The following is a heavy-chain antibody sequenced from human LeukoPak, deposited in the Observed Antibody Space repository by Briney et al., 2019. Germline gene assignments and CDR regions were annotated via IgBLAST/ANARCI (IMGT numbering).Heavy chain of an antibody. J-gene: IGHJ4*02. V-gene: IGHV1-46*01. D-gene: IGHD3-22*01. CDR3: ARDFYFYDSSGYFDY. CDR1: GYTFTNYY. Sequence: ASVKVSCKASGYTFTNYYMHWVRQAPGQGLEWMGIINPSGGSTSYAQKFQGRVTITADEPTTTAYMELSSLRSEDTAVYYCARDFYFYDSSGYFDYWGQGTLVTVSS. CDR2: INPSGGST.